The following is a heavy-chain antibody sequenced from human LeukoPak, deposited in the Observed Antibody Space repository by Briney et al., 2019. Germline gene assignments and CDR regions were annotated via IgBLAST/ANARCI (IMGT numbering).Heavy chain of an antibody. V-gene: IGHV4-34*01. J-gene: IGHJ5*02. CDR1: GGSFSGYY. CDR2: INHSGST. CDR3: AREWLLLPWFDP. Sequence: SETLSLTCAVYGGSFSGYYWSWIRQPPGKGLEWIGEINHSGSTNYNPSLKSRVTISVETSKNQFSLKLSSVTAADTAVYYCAREWLLLPWFDPWGQGTLVTVSS. D-gene: IGHD3-22*01.